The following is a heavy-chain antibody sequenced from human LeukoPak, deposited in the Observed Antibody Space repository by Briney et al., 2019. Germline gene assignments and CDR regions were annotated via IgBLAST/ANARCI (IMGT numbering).Heavy chain of an antibody. Sequence: ASVKVSCKASGYTFTSYGISWVRQAPGQGLEWMGWISAYNGNTNYAQKLQGRVTMTTDTSTSTAYMELGSLRSDDTAVYYCARFPYGSGSYYYYYGMDVWGKGTTVTVSS. J-gene: IGHJ6*04. CDR2: ISAYNGNT. CDR1: GYTFTSYG. D-gene: IGHD3-10*01. CDR3: ARFPYGSGSYYYYYGMDV. V-gene: IGHV1-18*04.